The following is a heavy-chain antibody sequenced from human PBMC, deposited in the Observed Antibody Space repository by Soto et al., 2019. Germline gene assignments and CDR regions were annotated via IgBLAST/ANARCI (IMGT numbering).Heavy chain of an antibody. D-gene: IGHD6-19*01. V-gene: IGHV3-72*01. CDR3: ARALYGSAWQLDY. CDR2: TRNKANSYTT. Sequence: EVQLVESGGGLVQPGGSLRLSCAASGFTFSDHYMEWVRQAPGKGLEWVGRTRNKANSYTTEYAASVKGRFTISRDDSQNSLYLQMNSLKTEDTAVYYCARALYGSAWQLDYWGQGTLVTVSS. J-gene: IGHJ4*02. CDR1: GFTFSDHY.